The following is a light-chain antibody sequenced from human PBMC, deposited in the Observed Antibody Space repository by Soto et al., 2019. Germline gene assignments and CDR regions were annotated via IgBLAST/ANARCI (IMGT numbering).Light chain of an antibody. CDR3: QQYGSSPWT. Sequence: EIVLTHSPGTLSLSPGERATLSCRASQSVSSSFVAWFQQKAGQAPRLLIYGTSSRATGIPDRFSGSGSGTDFTLTINRLEPEDFAMYFCQQYGSSPWTFGQGTRLEIK. CDR2: GTS. V-gene: IGKV3-20*01. J-gene: IGKJ5*01. CDR1: QSVSSSF.